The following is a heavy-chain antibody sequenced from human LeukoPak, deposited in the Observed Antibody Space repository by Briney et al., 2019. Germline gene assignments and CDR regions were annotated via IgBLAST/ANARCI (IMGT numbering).Heavy chain of an antibody. V-gene: IGHV4-59*08. D-gene: IGHD2-15*01. CDR1: GGSITNYN. J-gene: IGHJ5*02. Sequence: PSETLSLTCTVSGGSITNYNGNWIRQPPGKGREWVGYISDRGSTNYTPSLQSRVTISVDTSKNQFSLKLYSVTASDTDVYYCARRRVGDLTVGSDTWFDPWGQGALVTVSS. CDR2: ISDRGST. CDR3: ARRRVGDLTVGSDTWFDP.